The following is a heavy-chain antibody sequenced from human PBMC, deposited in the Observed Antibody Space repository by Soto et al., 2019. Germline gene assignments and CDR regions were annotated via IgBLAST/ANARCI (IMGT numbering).Heavy chain of an antibody. D-gene: IGHD2-2*01. CDR1: GFTFSNYA. V-gene: IGHV3-23*01. CDR3: AKDPYSGVLVPVAIGFDP. Sequence: GGSLRLSCSASGFTFSNYAMTWVRQGPGKGLEWVSAISGSGGSAYYADSVKGRFTISRDNSKNTLYLQMNSLRADDSGVYYCAKDPYSGVLVPVAIGFDPWGPGTLVTVSS. J-gene: IGHJ5*02. CDR2: ISGSGGSA.